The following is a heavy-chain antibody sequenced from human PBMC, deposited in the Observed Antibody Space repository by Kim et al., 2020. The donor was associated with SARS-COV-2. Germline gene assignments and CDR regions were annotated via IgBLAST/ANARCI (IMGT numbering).Heavy chain of an antibody. D-gene: IGHD6-19*01. V-gene: IGHV4-59*08. CDR1: GGSISSYY. Sequence: SETLSLTCTVSGGSISSYYWSWIRQPPGKGLEWIGYIYYSGSTNYNPSLKSRVTISVDTSKNQFSLKLSSVTAADTAVYYCARRHPPWAVDMEGMDVWGQGTTVTVSS. CDR3: ARRHPPWAVDMEGMDV. CDR2: IYYSGST. J-gene: IGHJ6*02.